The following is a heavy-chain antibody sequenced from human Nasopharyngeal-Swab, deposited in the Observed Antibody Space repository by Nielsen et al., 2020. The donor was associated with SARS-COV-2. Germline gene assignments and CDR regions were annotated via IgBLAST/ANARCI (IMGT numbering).Heavy chain of an antibody. CDR2: ISAYNGYT. CDR1: GYIFNIYG. V-gene: IGHV1-18*04. D-gene: IGHD1-26*01. J-gene: IGHJ4*02. Sequence: ASVKVSCKDSGYIFNIYGISWVRQAPGQGLEWMAWISAYNGYTNYAQKFQGRVTMTTDTSTSTAYMELRTLRSDDTAVYYCARGGNGSYSDYWGQGTLVTVSS. CDR3: ARGGNGSYSDY.